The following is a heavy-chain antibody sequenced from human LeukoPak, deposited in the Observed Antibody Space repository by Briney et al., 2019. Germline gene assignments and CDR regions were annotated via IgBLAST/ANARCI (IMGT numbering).Heavy chain of an antibody. Sequence: GASVKVSCKASGYTFTRYYIHWVRQAPGQGLEWMGIIDPGAGYTSYAQKFQGRVTMTRDTSTSTVYMELNSLRSEDTAMYYCARVDYDFWSGFDYWGQGTLVTVSP. D-gene: IGHD3-3*01. CDR3: ARVDYDFWSGFDY. V-gene: IGHV1-46*01. J-gene: IGHJ4*02. CDR2: IDPGAGYT. CDR1: GYTFTRYY.